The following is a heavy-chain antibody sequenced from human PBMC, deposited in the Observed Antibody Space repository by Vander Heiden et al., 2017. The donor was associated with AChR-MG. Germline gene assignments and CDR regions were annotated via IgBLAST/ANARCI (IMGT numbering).Heavy chain of an antibody. CDR3: AKGDTPSFDP. CDR1: GFTFDDYA. CDR2: ISWNSGSI. J-gene: IGHJ5*02. Sequence: EVQLVESGGGLVQPGRSLSLSCAASGFTFDDYAMHWVRQAPGKGLEWVSGISWNSGSIGYADSVKGRFTISRDNAKNSLYLQMNSLRAEDTALYYCAKGDTPSFDPWGQGTLVTVSS. V-gene: IGHV3-9*01.